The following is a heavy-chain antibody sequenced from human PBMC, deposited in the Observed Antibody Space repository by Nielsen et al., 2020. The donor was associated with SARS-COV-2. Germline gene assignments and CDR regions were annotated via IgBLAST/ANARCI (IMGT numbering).Heavy chain of an antibody. V-gene: IGHV4-34*01. Sequence: SETLSLTCAVYGGSFSGYYWSWIRQPPGKGLEWIGEINHSGSTNYNPSLKSRVTISVDTSKNQFSLKLSSVTAADTAVYYCARATYYYGSGSSYYFDYWGQGTLVTVSS. D-gene: IGHD3-10*01. CDR2: INHSGST. CDR3: ARATYYYGSGSSYYFDY. CDR1: GGSFSGYY. J-gene: IGHJ4*02.